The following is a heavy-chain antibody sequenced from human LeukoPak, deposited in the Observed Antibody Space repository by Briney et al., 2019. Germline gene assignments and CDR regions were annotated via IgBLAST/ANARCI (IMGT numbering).Heavy chain of an antibody. Sequence: GRSLRLSCAASGFTFDDYAMYWVRQVPGKGLEWVSGISWNSGSIGYADSVKGRFTISRDNAKNSLYLQMNSLRAEDTAVYYCARSGRGVDSFYFYMDVWGKGTTVTVSS. D-gene: IGHD3-10*01. CDR1: GFTFDDYA. CDR3: ARSGRGVDSFYFYMDV. V-gene: IGHV3-9*01. CDR2: ISWNSGSI. J-gene: IGHJ6*03.